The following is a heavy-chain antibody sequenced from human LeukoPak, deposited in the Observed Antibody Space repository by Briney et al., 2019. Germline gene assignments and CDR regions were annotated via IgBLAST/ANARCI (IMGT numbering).Heavy chain of an antibody. V-gene: IGHV3-48*03. CDR1: GFTFSSYE. Sequence: GGSLRLSCAASGFTFSSYEMNWVRQAPGKGLEWVSYITSSGSTMKYADSVKGRFTISRDSAKNSLYLQMNSLRAEDTAVYYCARAGKGIAFDYWGQGTLVTVSS. CDR2: ITSSGSTM. D-gene: IGHD6-13*01. J-gene: IGHJ4*02. CDR3: ARAGKGIAFDY.